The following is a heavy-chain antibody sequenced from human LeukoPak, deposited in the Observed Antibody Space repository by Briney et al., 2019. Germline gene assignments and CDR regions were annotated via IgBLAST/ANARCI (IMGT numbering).Heavy chain of an antibody. J-gene: IGHJ4*02. V-gene: IGHV5-51*01. Sequence: AGESLKISCKASGYSFTSYWIGWVRQMPGKALEWMGIIDPSDSETRYTPSFQGQVTISADKSLSTAYLQWNSLKASDTAMYFCARQTAMGRSGDYWGQGTLVTVSS. D-gene: IGHD5-18*01. CDR2: IDPSDSET. CDR1: GYSFTSYW. CDR3: ARQTAMGRSGDY.